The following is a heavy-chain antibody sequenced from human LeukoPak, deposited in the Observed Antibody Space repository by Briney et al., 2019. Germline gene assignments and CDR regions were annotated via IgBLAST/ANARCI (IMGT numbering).Heavy chain of an antibody. CDR2: IIPIFGTA. J-gene: IGHJ6*02. CDR3: ARVVDRYYDILTGNTGMDV. D-gene: IGHD3-9*01. CDR1: GYTFTGYY. Sequence: GASVKVSCKASGYTFTGYYMHWVRQAPGQGLEWMGGIIPIFGTANYAQKFQGRVTITADESTSTAYMELSSLRSEDTAVYYCARVVDRYYDILTGNTGMDVWGQGTTVTVSS. V-gene: IGHV1-69*13.